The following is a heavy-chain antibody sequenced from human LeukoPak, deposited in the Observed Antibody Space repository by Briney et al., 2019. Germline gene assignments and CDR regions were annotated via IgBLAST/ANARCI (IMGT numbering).Heavy chain of an antibody. J-gene: IGHJ5*01. CDR1: GFTFTNCA. D-gene: IGHD1-26*01. CDR3: AKDQSRVGASDPFDS. V-gene: IGHV3-23*01. Sequence: GGTLRLSCVASGFTFTNCAMAWVRQAPGKGLEGVSSISGSGSTTYYADSAKGRFTISRDNSKNTVYLQMNSLSVEDTAVYYCAKDQSRVGASDPFDSWGQGTLVTVSS. CDR2: ISGSGSTT.